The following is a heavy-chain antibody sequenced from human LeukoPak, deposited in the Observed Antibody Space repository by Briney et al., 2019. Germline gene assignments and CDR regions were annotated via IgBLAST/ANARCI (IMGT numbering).Heavy chain of an antibody. CDR1: GFTVSSNH. D-gene: IGHD2-2*01. V-gene: IGHV3-66*01. CDR3: ARDSQYCSSTSCYFDFDY. CDR2: IYSGGST. Sequence: GGSLRLSCAASGFTVSSNHMSWVRQAPGKGPEWVSVIYSGGSTYYADSVKGRFTISRDNSKNTLYLQMNSLRAEDTAVYYCARDSQYCSSTSCYFDFDYWGQGTLVTVSS. J-gene: IGHJ4*02.